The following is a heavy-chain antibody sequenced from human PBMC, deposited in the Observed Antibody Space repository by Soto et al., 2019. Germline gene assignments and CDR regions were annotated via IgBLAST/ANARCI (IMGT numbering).Heavy chain of an antibody. CDR2: IRYDGVEK. Sequence: QMQLVESGGGAVQPGRSLRLSCATSGFSFTNYGMHWVRQAPGKGLEWVAVIRYDGVEKYYSESVKGRFTIYKDIPKNTLFLQMDSLRVEDTGIYYCATEEGDCFGGRCSSETWGRGTLVTISS. V-gene: IGHV3-33*03. CDR3: ATEEGDCFGGRCSSET. D-gene: IGHD2-15*01. J-gene: IGHJ5*02. CDR1: GFSFTNYG.